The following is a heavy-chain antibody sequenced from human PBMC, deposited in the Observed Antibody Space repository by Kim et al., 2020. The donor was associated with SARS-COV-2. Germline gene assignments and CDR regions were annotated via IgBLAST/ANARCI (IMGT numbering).Heavy chain of an antibody. CDR3: ARDPVGDGYSFFDY. V-gene: IGHV3-53*01. Sequence: GGSLRLSCAVSGLTVTSNHMTWIHQAPGRGLEWVSVIFRGGSTYYAASVQGRFTISRDYYKNTLSLQMNSLRAEDTAIYYCARDPVGDGYSFFDYWGQGTLVTVSS. CDR2: IFRGGST. D-gene: IGHD4-4*01. CDR1: GLTVTSNH. J-gene: IGHJ4*02.